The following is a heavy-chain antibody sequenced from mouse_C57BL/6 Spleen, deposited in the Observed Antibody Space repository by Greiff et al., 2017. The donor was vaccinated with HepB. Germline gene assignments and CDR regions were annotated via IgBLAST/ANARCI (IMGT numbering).Heavy chain of an antibody. CDR1: GYTFTSYW. CDR3: ARSGGSSYGGDYFDY. D-gene: IGHD1-1*01. J-gene: IGHJ2*01. V-gene: IGHV1-50*01. Sequence: VQLQQPGAELVKPGASVKLSCKASGYTFTSYWMQWVKQRPGQGLEWIGEIDPSDSYTNYNQKFKGKATLTVDTSSSTAYMQLSSLTSEDSAVYYCARSGGSSYGGDYFDYWGQGTTLTVSS. CDR2: IDPSDSYT.